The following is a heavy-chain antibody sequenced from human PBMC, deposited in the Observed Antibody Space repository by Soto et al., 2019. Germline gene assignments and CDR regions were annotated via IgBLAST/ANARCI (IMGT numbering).Heavy chain of an antibody. CDR1: GLTFSSYS. D-gene: IGHD2-2*01. CDR2: ISSSSSYI. V-gene: IGHV3-21*01. J-gene: IGHJ4*02. CDR3: ARDAWDIVVVPAAS. Sequence: PGGSLRLSCAASGLTFSSYSMNWVRQAPGKGLEWVSSISSSSSYIYYADSVKGRFTISRDNAKNSLYLQMNSLRAEDTAVYYCARDAWDIVVVPAASWGQGTLVTVSS.